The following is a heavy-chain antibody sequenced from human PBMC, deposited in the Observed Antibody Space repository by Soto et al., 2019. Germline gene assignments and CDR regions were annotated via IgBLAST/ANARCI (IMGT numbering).Heavy chain of an antibody. J-gene: IGHJ4*02. Sequence: PSETLSLTCAVSGDSISTYYCMWIRQPPGKGLEWIGSIYFSGSTYYNPSLKSRVTISIDTSKNQFSLKLSSVTAADTAVYYCARVGAIAALYYFDYWGQGTQVTVSS. CDR2: IYFSGST. CDR1: GDSISTYY. CDR3: ARVGAIAALYYFDY. V-gene: IGHV4-59*05. D-gene: IGHD2-15*01.